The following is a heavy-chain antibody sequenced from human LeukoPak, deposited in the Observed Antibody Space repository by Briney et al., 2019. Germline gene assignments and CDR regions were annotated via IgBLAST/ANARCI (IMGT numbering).Heavy chain of an antibody. CDR3: ASYDY. J-gene: IGHJ4*02. CDR2: INHSGST. V-gene: IGHV4-34*01. Sequence: RXPPGKGLEWIGEINHSGSTNYNPSLKSRVTISVDTSKNQFSLKLSSVTAADTAVYYCASYDYWGQGTLVTVSS.